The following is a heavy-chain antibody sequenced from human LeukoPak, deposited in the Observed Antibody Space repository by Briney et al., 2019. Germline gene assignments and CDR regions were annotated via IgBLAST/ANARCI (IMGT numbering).Heavy chain of an antibody. Sequence: SETLSLTCAVSGGSISSSSWWDWVRQPPGKGLEWIGEIYHSGSTSYNPSLKSRVTISVDKSKNQFSLKLSSVTAADTAVYYCARRKYHDSSGGVGGFDPWGQGPLVTVSS. CDR3: ARRKYHDSSGGVGGFDP. CDR1: GGSISSSSW. V-gene: IGHV4-4*02. D-gene: IGHD3-22*01. J-gene: IGHJ5*02. CDR2: IYHSGST.